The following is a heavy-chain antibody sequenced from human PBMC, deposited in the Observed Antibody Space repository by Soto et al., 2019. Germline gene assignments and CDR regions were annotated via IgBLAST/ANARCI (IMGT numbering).Heavy chain of an antibody. D-gene: IGHD6-19*01. J-gene: IGHJ4*02. Sequence: SETLSLTCTVSGGSISSGSYCWGWVRQPPGKGLEWIGSIYFGGSAYYNPSLKSRVTISVDRSKNQFSLKLSSVTAADTAVYYCARAGGLGAVAVDYWGQGTLVTVSS. V-gene: IGHV4-39*07. CDR1: GGSISSGSYC. CDR3: ARAGGLGAVAVDY. CDR2: IYFGGSA.